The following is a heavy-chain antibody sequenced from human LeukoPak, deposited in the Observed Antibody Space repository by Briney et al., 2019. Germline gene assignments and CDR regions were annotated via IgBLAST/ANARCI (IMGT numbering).Heavy chain of an antibody. J-gene: IGHJ4*02. CDR2: ISGSGGST. CDR3: AKKVVPVNTVLTARTEGPYFDY. V-gene: IGHV3-23*01. CDR1: GFTFSSYA. Sequence: PGGSLRLSCAASGFTFSSYAMSWVRQAPGKGLEWVSAISGSGGSTYYADSVKGRFTISRDNSKNTLYLQMNSLRTEDTAVYYCAKKVVPVNTVLTARTEGPYFDYWGQGTLVTVSS. D-gene: IGHD2-2*01.